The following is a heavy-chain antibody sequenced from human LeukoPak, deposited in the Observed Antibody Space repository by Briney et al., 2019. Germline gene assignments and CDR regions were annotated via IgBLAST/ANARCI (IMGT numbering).Heavy chain of an antibody. V-gene: IGHV1-18*01. J-gene: IGHJ4*02. Sequence: GASVKVSCKASGYTFTSYGISWVRQAPGQGLEWMGWISAYNGNTNYAQKLQGRVTMTTDTSTSTAYMELRSLRSDDTAVYYCARGPYYDFWSGYYGYWGQGTLVTVSS. CDR1: GYTFTSYG. CDR2: ISAYNGNT. CDR3: ARGPYYDFWSGYYGY. D-gene: IGHD3-3*01.